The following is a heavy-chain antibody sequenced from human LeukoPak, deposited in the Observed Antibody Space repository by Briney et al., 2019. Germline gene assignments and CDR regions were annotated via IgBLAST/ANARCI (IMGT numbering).Heavy chain of an antibody. Sequence: GGSLRLSCAASGFTFSSYAMSWVRQAPGKGLECVSAISGSGGSTYYADSVKGRFTISRDNSKNTLYLQMNSLRAEDTTVYYCAKSDCSGGSCYENYWGQGTLVTVSS. V-gene: IGHV3-23*01. J-gene: IGHJ4*02. CDR1: GFTFSSYA. CDR3: AKSDCSGGSCYENY. CDR2: ISGSGGST. D-gene: IGHD2-15*01.